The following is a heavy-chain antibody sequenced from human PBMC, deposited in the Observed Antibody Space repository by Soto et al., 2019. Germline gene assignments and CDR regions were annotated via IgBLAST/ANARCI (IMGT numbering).Heavy chain of an antibody. CDR2: INHSGST. CDR3: VRGRGYVTIFGVVTNGMDV. V-gene: IGHV4-34*01. J-gene: IGHJ6*02. CDR1: GGSFSGYY. Sequence: SETLSLTCAVYGGSFSGYYWSWIRQPPGKGLEWIGEINHSGSTNCNPSLKSRVTISVDTSKNQFSLKLSSVTAADTAVYYCVRGRGYVTIFGVVTNGMDVWGQGTTVTVSS. D-gene: IGHD3-3*01.